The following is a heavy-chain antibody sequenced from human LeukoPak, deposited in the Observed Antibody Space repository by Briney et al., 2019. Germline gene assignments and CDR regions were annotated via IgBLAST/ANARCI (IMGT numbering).Heavy chain of an antibody. CDR1: GITFTSYA. J-gene: IGHJ4*02. Sequence: GGSLRLSCAASGITFTSYAMSWVRQAPGKGLEFIAFIRKKGYGETTDYAASVRGRFTVSRDDAMSVAYLQMNSLQTEDTALYYCSRGLHDYGDSNYYFDQWGRGTLVIVSS. CDR2: IRKKGYGETT. V-gene: IGHV3-49*04. CDR3: SRGLHDYGDSNYYFDQ. D-gene: IGHD4-17*01.